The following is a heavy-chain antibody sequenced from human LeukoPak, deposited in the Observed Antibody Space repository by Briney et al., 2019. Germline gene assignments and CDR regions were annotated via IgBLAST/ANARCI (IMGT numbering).Heavy chain of an antibody. CDR1: GFTFSSYW. CDR2: ISGSGGST. Sequence: PGGSLRLSCAASGFTFSSYWMHWVRQAPGKGLEWVSAISGSGGSTYYADSVKGRFTISRDNSKNTLYLQMNSLRAEDTAVYYCAKVGPLWFGIYDYWGQGTLVTVSS. V-gene: IGHV3-23*01. CDR3: AKVGPLWFGIYDY. D-gene: IGHD3-10*01. J-gene: IGHJ4*02.